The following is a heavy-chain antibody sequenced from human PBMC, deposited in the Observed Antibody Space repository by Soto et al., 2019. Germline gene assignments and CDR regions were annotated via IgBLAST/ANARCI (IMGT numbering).Heavy chain of an antibody. Sequence: PSETLSLTCSVSGGSITSISHFWVWLRQPPGKELEWIGNIFYNGDTYYNPSLKSRVTMSVDTSKNQFSVKLNSVTAADTAVYYCARWVEMATITLFGWFDPWGQGTLVTVSS. CDR3: ARWVEMATITLFGWFDP. CDR1: GGSITSISHF. CDR2: IFYNGDT. V-gene: IGHV4-39*01. D-gene: IGHD5-12*01. J-gene: IGHJ5*02.